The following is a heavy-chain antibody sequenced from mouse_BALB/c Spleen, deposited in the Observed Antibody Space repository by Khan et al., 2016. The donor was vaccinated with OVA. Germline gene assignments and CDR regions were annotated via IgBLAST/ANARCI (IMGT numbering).Heavy chain of an antibody. CDR1: GDSITSGY. CDR3: ACELRGFTY. CDR2: ISYSGNT. D-gene: IGHD1-1*01. J-gene: IGHJ3*01. Sequence: EVQLQESGPSLVKPSQTLSLTCSVTGDSITSGYWNWIRKFPGNKLEYMGYISYSGNTYYNPSLKSRISITRDTSTNQYYLKLNSVTTEDTATFYCACELRGFTYWGQGTLVTVSA. V-gene: IGHV3-8*02.